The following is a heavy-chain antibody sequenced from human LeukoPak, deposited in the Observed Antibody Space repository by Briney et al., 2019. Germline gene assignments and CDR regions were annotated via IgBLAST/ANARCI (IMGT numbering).Heavy chain of an antibody. CDR1: GASISSGGYY. V-gene: IGHV4-31*03. D-gene: IGHD3-10*01. J-gene: IGHJ6*02. Sequence: PSETLSLTCTVSGASISSGGYYWSWIRQHPGKGLEWIGYIYYSGSTYYNPSLKSRVTISVDTSKNQFSLKLSSVTAADTAVYYCAWFGSLYYYYGMDVWGQGTTVTVSS. CDR2: IYYSGST. CDR3: AWFGSLYYYYGMDV.